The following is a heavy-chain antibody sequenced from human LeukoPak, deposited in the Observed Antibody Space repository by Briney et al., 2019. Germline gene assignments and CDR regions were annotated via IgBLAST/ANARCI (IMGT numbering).Heavy chain of an antibody. CDR3: AKMPVSYSSGWTNFDY. V-gene: IGHV3-23*01. CDR2: ISGSGGST. J-gene: IGHJ4*02. D-gene: IGHD6-19*01. CDR1: GFTFSSYA. Sequence: HSGGSLRLSCAASGFTFSSYAMSWVRQAPGKGLEWVSGISGSGGSTYYADSVKGRFTISRDNSKNTLYLQMNSLGAEDTAVYYCAKMPVSYSSGWTNFDYWGQGTLVTVSS.